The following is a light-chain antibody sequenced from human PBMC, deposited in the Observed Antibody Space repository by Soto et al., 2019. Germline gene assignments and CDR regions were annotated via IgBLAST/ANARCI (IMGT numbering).Light chain of an antibody. V-gene: IGKV3-20*01. CDR2: GAS. J-gene: IGKJ1*01. CDR3: QQYGSSPPT. Sequence: EIVLTQSPGTLSLSPGERATLSCRASQSVSSSYLAWYQQKPGQAPRLLIYGASSRATGIPDRFSGSGSGTDFTLTISRLEPEELAVYDCQQYGSSPPTFGQGTKVDIK. CDR1: QSVSSSY.